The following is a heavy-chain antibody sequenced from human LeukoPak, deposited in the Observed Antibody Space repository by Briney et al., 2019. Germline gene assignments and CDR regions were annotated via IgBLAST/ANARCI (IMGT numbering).Heavy chain of an antibody. V-gene: IGHV4-38-2*02. D-gene: IGHD4-17*01. CDR2: IYHSGST. CDR1: GYSISSGYY. J-gene: IGHJ5*02. Sequence: SETLSLACTVSGYSISSGYYWGWIRQPPGKGLEWIGSIYHSGSTYYNPSLKSRVTISVDTSKNQFSLKLSSVTAADTAVYYCARDLYGDYGLRWFDPWGQGTLVTVSS. CDR3: ARDLYGDYGLRWFDP.